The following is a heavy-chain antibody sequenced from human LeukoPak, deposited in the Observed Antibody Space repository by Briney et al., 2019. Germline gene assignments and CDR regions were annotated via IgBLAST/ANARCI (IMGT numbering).Heavy chain of an antibody. V-gene: IGHV3-11*01. D-gene: IGHD5-18*01. CDR3: ARDGRDQGFTAMARGYYYYGMDV. Sequence: PGGSLRLSCAASGFTFSDYYMSWIRQAPGKGPEWVSYISSSGSTIYYADSVKGRFTISRDNAKNSLYLQMNSLRAEDTAVYYCARDGRDQGFTAMARGYYYYGMDVWGQGTTVTVSS. CDR2: ISSSGSTI. CDR1: GFTFSDYY. J-gene: IGHJ6*02.